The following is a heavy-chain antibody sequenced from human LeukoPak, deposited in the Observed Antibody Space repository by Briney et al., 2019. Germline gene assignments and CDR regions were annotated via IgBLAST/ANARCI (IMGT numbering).Heavy chain of an antibody. V-gene: IGHV3-30-3*01. CDR3: ARDRAGDTTYFDY. CDR2: ILYDGSNK. J-gene: IGHJ4*02. CDR1: GFTFSTYA. D-gene: IGHD3-16*01. Sequence: GGSLRLSCAASGFTFSTYAMHWVRQAPGKGPEWVAVILYDGSNKYYADSVKGRFTISRDNSKNTLYLQMNSLRAEDTAVYYCARDRAGDTTYFDYWGQGTLVTVSS.